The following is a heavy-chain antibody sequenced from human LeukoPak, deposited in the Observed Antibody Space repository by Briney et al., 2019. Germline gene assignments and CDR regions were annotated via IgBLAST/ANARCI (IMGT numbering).Heavy chain of an antibody. D-gene: IGHD3-3*01. Sequence: SETLSLTCTVSGGSINSALYYWAWIRQTPEQQLEWIGSVSHDGITKYSPSLGGRVSLSADTSKNQFSLKLSSVTAADTAVYYCARAADYDFWSGYQGGFDPWGQGTLVTVSS. CDR1: GGSINSALYY. CDR3: ARAADYDFWSGYQGGFDP. CDR2: VSHDGIT. J-gene: IGHJ5*02. V-gene: IGHV4-39*07.